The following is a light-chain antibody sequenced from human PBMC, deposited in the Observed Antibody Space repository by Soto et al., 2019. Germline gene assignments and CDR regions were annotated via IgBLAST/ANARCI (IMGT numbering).Light chain of an antibody. CDR2: GAS. CDR3: QHYNNWPPPT. Sequence: EIVMTQSPATLSVSPGERATLSCRASQSVSSNLAWYQQKPGQAPRLLIYGASTRATGIPARFSGSGSGTEFPLTISSLQSEDFEVYYCQHYNNWPPPTFGQGTKVEIK. CDR1: QSVSSN. V-gene: IGKV3-15*01. J-gene: IGKJ1*01.